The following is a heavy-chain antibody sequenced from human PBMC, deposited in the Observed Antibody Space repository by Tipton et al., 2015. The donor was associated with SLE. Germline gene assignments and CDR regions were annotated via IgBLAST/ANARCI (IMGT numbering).Heavy chain of an antibody. CDR3: ALLGRSLDY. V-gene: IGHV4-34*01. J-gene: IGHJ4*02. CDR1: GGSFSGYY. CDR2: INHSGST. Sequence: GSLRLSCAVYGGSFSGYYWSWIRQPPGKGLEWIGEINHSGSTNYNPSLKSRVTISVDTSKNQFSLKLSYVTATDTAMYYCALLGRSLDYWGQGTLVTVSS.